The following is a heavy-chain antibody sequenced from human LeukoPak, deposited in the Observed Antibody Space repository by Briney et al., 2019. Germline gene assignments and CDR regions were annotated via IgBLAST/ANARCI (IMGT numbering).Heavy chain of an antibody. Sequence: GGSLRLSCVASGFTFSSYAMSWVRQAPGKGLEWVSAISGSGGSTYYADSVKGRFTISRDNSKNTLYLQMNSLRAEDTAVYYCAKVITMVRGVFDYWGQGTLVTVSS. V-gene: IGHV3-23*01. CDR2: ISGSGGST. CDR1: GFTFSSYA. J-gene: IGHJ4*02. CDR3: AKVITMVRGVFDY. D-gene: IGHD3-10*01.